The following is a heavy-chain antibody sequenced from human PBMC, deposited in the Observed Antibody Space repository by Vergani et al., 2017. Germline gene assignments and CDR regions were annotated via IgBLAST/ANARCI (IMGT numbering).Heavy chain of an antibody. CDR2: INHSGST. Sequence: QVQLQQWGAGLLKPSEPLSLTCAVYGGSFSGYYWSWIRQPPGKGLEWIGEINHSGSTNYNPSLKSRVTISVDTSKNQFSLKLSSVTAADTAVYYCARVYWSSTSCYIGRDGEHGYFDYWGQGTLVTVSS. V-gene: IGHV4-34*01. J-gene: IGHJ4*02. D-gene: IGHD2-2*02. CDR1: GGSFSGYY. CDR3: ARVYWSSTSCYIGRDGEHGYFDY.